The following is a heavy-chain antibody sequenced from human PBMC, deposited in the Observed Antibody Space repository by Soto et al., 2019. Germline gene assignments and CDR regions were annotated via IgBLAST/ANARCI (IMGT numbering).Heavy chain of an antibody. J-gene: IGHJ4*02. V-gene: IGHV3-66*01. CDR1: GLTVSSND. D-gene: IGHD3-16*01. CDR2: IYSGGTT. Sequence: GGSLRLSCAASGLTVSSNDMNWVRQAPGKGLEWVSLIYSGGTTYYADSVKGRFTISRDNSKNTLYLQMNSLRADDTAVYYCARGEGITFGRFDYWGQGTLVTVSS. CDR3: ARGEGITFGRFDY.